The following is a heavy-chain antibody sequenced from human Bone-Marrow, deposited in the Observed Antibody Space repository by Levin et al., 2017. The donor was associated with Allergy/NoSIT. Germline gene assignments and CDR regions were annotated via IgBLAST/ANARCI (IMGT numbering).Heavy chain of an antibody. CDR2: FYYSGST. D-gene: IGHD6-19*01. J-gene: IGHJ2*01. V-gene: IGHV4-59*01. Sequence: SETLSLTCTVSGGSISSYYWSWIRQPPGKGLEWIGYFYYSGSTNYNPSLKSRVTISVDTSKNQFSLKLSSVTAADTAVYYCARGGRVAGTIGYFDLWGRGTLVTVSS. CDR3: ARGGRVAGTIGYFDL. CDR1: GGSISSYY.